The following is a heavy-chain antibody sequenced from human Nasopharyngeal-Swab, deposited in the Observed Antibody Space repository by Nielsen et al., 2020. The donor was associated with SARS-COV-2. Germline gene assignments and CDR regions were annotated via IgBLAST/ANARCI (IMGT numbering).Heavy chain of an antibody. J-gene: IGHJ4*02. CDR2: ISGSGGST. Sequence: VGSLRLSCAASGFTFSSYAMSWVRQAPGKGLEWVSAISGSGGSTYYADSVKGRFTISRDNSKNTLYLQMNSLRAEDTAVYYCAKVGFRSITGTSPLEYWGQGALVTVSS. CDR3: AKVGFRSITGTSPLEY. D-gene: IGHD1-20*01. CDR1: GFTFSSYA. V-gene: IGHV3-23*01.